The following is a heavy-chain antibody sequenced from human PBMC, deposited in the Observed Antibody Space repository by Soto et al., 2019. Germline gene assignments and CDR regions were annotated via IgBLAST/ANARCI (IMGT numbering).Heavy chain of an antibody. V-gene: IGHV3-15*01. Sequence: EVQVVESGGGLEKPGGSLRLACEVIGFPLAKVGMSWIGQAPGMRLEWVGRIKSKTDGGRIDYAAPVKGRFTISRDDSKNTLHLQMNSLKTENTAVYYCTTSVTGTPRAIDYWGQGNLVTVSS. CDR2: IKSKTDGGRI. J-gene: IGHJ4*02. CDR3: TTSVTGTPRAIDY. D-gene: IGHD1-7*01. CDR1: GFPLAKVG.